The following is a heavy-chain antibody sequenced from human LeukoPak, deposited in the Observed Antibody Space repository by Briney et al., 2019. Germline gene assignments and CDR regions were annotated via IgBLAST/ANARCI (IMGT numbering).Heavy chain of an antibody. CDR2: IYHSGST. CDR1: GGSISSGGYS. D-gene: IGHD3-22*01. V-gene: IGHV4-30-2*01. J-gene: IGHJ3*02. CDR3: ARGRGFYYDSSPQNAFDI. Sequence: SETLSLTCAVSGGSISSGGYSWSWIRQPPGKGLEWIGYIYHSGSTYYNPSLKSRVTISVDRSKNQFSLKLSSVIAADTAVYYCARGRGFYYDSSPQNAFDIWGQGTMVTVSS.